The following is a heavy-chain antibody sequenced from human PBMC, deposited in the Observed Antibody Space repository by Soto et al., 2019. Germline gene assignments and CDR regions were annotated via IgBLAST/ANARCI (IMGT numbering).Heavy chain of an antibody. D-gene: IGHD3-3*02. CDR3: ASDHFVGRWLPGYFVF. CDR1: GYTFTSYG. Sequence: GASVKVSCKASGYTFTSYGISWVRQAPGQGLEWMGWISAYNGNTNYAQKLQGRVTMTTDTSTSTAYMELRSLRSDDTAVYYCASDHFVGRWLPGYFVFPGQGSLVIGSS. V-gene: IGHV1-18*01. CDR2: ISAYNGNT. J-gene: IGHJ4*02.